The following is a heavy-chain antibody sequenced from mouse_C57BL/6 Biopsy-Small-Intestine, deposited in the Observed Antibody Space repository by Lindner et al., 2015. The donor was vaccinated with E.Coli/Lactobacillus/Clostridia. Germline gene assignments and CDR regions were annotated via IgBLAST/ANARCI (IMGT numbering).Heavy chain of an antibody. Sequence: VQLQESGPELVKPGASVKMSCKASGYSFTGYFMNWVKQSHGKSLEWIGRINPYNGDTFYNQKFKGKATLTVDKSSTTAHMELRSLTSEDSAVYYCVRWSAFYGDYTWFAYWGQGTLVTVSA. J-gene: IGHJ3*01. V-gene: IGHV1-20*01. CDR2: INPYNGDT. CDR3: VRWSAFYGDYTWFAY. CDR1: GYSFTGYF. D-gene: IGHD2-13*01.